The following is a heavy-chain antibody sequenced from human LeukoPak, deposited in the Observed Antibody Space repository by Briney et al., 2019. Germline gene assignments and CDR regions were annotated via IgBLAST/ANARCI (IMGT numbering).Heavy chain of an antibody. Sequence: GGSLRLSCAASGFTFSESWMTWVRQVPGQGLEWVAHINHEGGGVQYVDSVKGRFTISRDNAKGSVYLQMNSLRAEDTAIYHCATYINWVAGDVWGQGTTVIVSS. V-gene: IGHV3-7*01. CDR3: ATYINWVAGDV. D-gene: IGHD1-1*01. J-gene: IGHJ6*02. CDR1: GFTFSESW. CDR2: INHEGGGV.